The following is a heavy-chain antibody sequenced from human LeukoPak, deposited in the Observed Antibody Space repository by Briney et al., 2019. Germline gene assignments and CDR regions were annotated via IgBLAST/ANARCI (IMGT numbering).Heavy chain of an antibody. D-gene: IGHD3-16*01. J-gene: IGHJ5*02. CDR3: ARINDPGSYSWASPFDP. Sequence: SVKVSCKASGGTFSSYAISWVRQAPGQGLEWMGGIIPIFGTANYAQKLQGRVTMTTDTSTSTAYMELRSLRSDDTAVYYCARINDPGSYSWASPFDPWGQGTLVTVSS. V-gene: IGHV1-69*05. CDR2: IIPIFGTA. CDR1: GGTFSSYA.